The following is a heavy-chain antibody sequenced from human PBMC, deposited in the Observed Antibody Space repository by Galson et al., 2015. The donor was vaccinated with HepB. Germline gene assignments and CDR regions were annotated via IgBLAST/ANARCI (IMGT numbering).Heavy chain of an antibody. CDR1: GYTLTKLS. V-gene: IGHV1-24*01. D-gene: IGHD3-3*01. Sequence: SVKVSCKVSGYTLTKLSMHWVRQAPGKGLEWMGGFDPEDGETIYAQKFQGRVTMTEDTSTDTAYMELSSLRSEDTAVYYCATDLADLWGFDPWGQGTLVTVSS. CDR3: ATDLADLWGFDP. CDR2: FDPEDGET. J-gene: IGHJ5*02.